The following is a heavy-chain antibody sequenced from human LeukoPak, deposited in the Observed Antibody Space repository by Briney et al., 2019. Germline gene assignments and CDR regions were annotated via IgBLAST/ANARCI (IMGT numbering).Heavy chain of an antibody. CDR3: AGRGQRYFRD. CDR2: IYGIENT. CDR1: ADSITSGY. V-gene: IGHV4-59*08. J-gene: IGHJ1*01. Sequence: SETLSLTCSISADSITSGYWSWIRQPPGKGLEWIGYIYGIENTDYNPSLKSRVTISLDTSKTQLSLNLTAVTAADTAVYYCAGRGQRYFRDWGQGTLVTVSS.